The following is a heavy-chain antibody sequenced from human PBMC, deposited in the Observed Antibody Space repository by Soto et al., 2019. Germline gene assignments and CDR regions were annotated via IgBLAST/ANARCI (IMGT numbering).Heavy chain of an antibody. CDR1: GYTLTELS. D-gene: IGHD3-3*01. J-gene: IGHJ4*02. V-gene: IGHV1-24*01. Sequence: ASVKVSCKVSGYTLTELSMHWVRQAPGKGLEWMGGFDPEDGETIYAQKFQGRVTMTEDTSTDTAYMELSSLRSEDTAVYYCATFDLEPTLDSLGFDYWGQGTLVTVSS. CDR2: FDPEDGET. CDR3: ATFDLEPTLDSLGFDY.